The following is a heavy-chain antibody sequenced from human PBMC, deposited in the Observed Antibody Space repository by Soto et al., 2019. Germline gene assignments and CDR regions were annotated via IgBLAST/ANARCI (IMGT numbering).Heavy chain of an antibody. D-gene: IGHD5-18*01. CDR3: ARDPFRIQPLHHDAFDI. V-gene: IGHV1-18*01. Sequence: ASVKVSCKASGYTFTSYGISWVRQAPGQGLEWMGWISAYNGNTNYAQKVQGRVTMTTDTSTSTAYMELRSLRSDDTAVYYCARDPFRIQPLHHDAFDIWGQGTMVTVSS. CDR1: GYTFTSYG. J-gene: IGHJ3*02. CDR2: ISAYNGNT.